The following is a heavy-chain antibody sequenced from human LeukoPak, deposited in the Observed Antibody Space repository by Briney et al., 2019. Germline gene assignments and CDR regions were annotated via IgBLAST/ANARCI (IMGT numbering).Heavy chain of an antibody. J-gene: IGHJ4*02. D-gene: IGHD3-22*01. V-gene: IGHV4-59*01. CDR1: GGSISSYY. Sequence: SETLSLTCTVSGGSISSYYWSWIRQPPGKGLEWLGYIYYSGSTNYNPSLKSRVTISVDTSKNQFSLKLSSVTAADTAVYYCARVLPPYYYDSSGYSAGIDYWGQGTLVTVSS. CDR2: IYYSGST. CDR3: ARVLPPYYYDSSGYSAGIDY.